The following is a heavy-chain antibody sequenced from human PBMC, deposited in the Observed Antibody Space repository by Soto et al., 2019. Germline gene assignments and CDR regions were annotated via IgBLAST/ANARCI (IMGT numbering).Heavy chain of an antibody. CDR2: IYYSGST. CDR3: ARDRGDSYNLENDAFDI. J-gene: IGHJ3*02. D-gene: IGHD6-13*01. Sequence: SETLSLTCTVSGGSISSGDYYWSWIRQPPGKGLEWIGYIYYSGSTYYNPSLRSRVTISVDTSKNQFSLKLSSVTAADTAVYYCARDRGDSYNLENDAFDIWGQGTMVTVSS. V-gene: IGHV4-30-4*01. CDR1: GGSISSGDYY.